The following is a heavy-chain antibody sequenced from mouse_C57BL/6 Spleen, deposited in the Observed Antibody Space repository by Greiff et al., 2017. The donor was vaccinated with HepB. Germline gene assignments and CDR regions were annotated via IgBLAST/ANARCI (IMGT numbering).Heavy chain of an antibody. CDR2: ISNGGGST. CDR3: ARGMNYYAMDY. CDR1: GFTFSDYY. V-gene: IGHV5-12*01. J-gene: IGHJ4*01. Sequence: EVKLQESGGGLVQPGGSLKLSCAASGFTFSDYYMYWVRQTPEKRLEWVAYISNGGGSTYYPDTVKGRFTISRDNAKNTLYLQMSRLKSEDTAMYYCARGMNYYAMDYWGQGTSVTVSS.